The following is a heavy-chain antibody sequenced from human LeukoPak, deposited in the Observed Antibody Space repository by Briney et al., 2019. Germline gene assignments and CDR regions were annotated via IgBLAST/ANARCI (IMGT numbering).Heavy chain of an antibody. J-gene: IGHJ3*02. CDR3: ARERGLYGGNLDDAFDI. CDR1: GFTFSNYG. D-gene: IGHD4-23*01. Sequence: GGSLRLSCAASGFTFSNYGMHWVRQAPGKGLEWMAVIWYDGSNKYYADSVKGRFTISRDNSKNTLYLQTNSLRAEDTAVYYCARERGLYGGNLDDAFDIWGQGTMVTVSS. V-gene: IGHV3-33*01. CDR2: IWYDGSNK.